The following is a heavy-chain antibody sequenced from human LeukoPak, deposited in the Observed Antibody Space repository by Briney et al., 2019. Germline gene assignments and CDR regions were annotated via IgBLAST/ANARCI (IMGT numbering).Heavy chain of an antibody. V-gene: IGHV3-23*01. Sequence: GGSLRLSCAASGFTFSSYAMSWVRQAPGKGLEWVSAISGSGGSTYYADSVKGRFTISRNNSKNTLYLQMNSLRAEDTAVYYCAKDDYGDTVPFDYWGQGTLVTVSS. CDR2: ISGSGGST. D-gene: IGHD4-17*01. CDR1: GFTFSSYA. J-gene: IGHJ4*02. CDR3: AKDDYGDTVPFDY.